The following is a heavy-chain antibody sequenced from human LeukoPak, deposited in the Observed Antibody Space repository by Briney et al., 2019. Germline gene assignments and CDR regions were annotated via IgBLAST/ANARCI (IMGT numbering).Heavy chain of an antibody. CDR1: GLTFSSYA. CDR2: ISGSGGST. Sequence: GGSLRLSCAASGLTFSSYAMSWVRQAPGKGLEWVSAISGSGGSTYYADSVKGRFTISRDNSKNTLYLQMNRLRAEDTAVYYCAKGDHIVVVIAIPDYWGQGTLVTVSS. J-gene: IGHJ4*02. CDR3: AKGDHIVVVIAIPDY. V-gene: IGHV3-23*01. D-gene: IGHD2-21*01.